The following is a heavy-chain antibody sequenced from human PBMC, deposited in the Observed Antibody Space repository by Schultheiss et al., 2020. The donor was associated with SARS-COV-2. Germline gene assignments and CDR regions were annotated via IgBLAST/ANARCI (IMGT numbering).Heavy chain of an antibody. J-gene: IGHJ6*02. Sequence: ASVKVSCKASGYTFTSYGISWVRQAPGQGLEWMGWISAYNGNTNYAQKLQGRVTMTTDTSTSTAYMELRSLRSDDTAVYYCARDGTGIAVAGKDYYYGMDVWGQGTTVTVSS. D-gene: IGHD6-19*01. CDR3: ARDGTGIAVAGKDYYYGMDV. CDR1: GYTFTSYG. V-gene: IGHV1-18*01. CDR2: ISAYNGNT.